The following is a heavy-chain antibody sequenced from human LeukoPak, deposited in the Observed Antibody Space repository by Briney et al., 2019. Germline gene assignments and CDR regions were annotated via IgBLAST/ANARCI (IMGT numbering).Heavy chain of an antibody. CDR3: ARLRVSGSYLYYFDY. Sequence: SETLSLACTVSNGSISSYHWSWVRQPPGKGLEWIGYILTSGTTNYNPSLKSRLTISVDTSKNRFTLKLSSVTAADTAVYYCARLRVSGSYLYYFDYWGQGTLVTVSS. V-gene: IGHV4-4*09. J-gene: IGHJ4*02. D-gene: IGHD3-10*01. CDR2: ILTSGTT. CDR1: NGSISSYH.